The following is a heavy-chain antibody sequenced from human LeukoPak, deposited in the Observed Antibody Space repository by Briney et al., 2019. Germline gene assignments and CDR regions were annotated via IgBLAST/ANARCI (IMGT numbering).Heavy chain of an antibody. J-gene: IGHJ5*02. CDR3: AREPAVAGIAFDP. CDR1: GYTFTGYY. V-gene: IGHV1-2*02. CDR2: IHPDSGGT. Sequence: GASVKVSCKASGYTFTGYYMHWVRQAPGQGLEWMGWIHPDSGGTNFAQKFQGRVTMTRDTSISTAYMELYRLRSDDTAVYYCAREPAVAGIAFDPWGQGTLVTVSS. D-gene: IGHD6-19*01.